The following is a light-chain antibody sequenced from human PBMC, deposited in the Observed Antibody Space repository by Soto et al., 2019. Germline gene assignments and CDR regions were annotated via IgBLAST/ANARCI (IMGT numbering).Light chain of an antibody. V-gene: IGLV1-51*01. CDR1: SSNIGNNY. Sequence: QSVLTQPPSVSAAPGQKVTISCSGSSSNIGNNYVSWYQQLPGTAPKLLIYDNNKRPSGIPDRFSGSKSGTSATLGITVLQTGDEADYYCGTWDSSLSALFGGGTKLTVL. J-gene: IGLJ2*01. CDR3: GTWDSSLSAL. CDR2: DNN.